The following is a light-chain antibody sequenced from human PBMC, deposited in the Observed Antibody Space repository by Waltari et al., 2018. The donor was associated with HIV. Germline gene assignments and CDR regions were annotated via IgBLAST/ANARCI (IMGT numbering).Light chain of an antibody. V-gene: IGLV2-23*01. CDR1: SSDVGGYNY. CDR3: CSYAGSSTLL. Sequence: QSALTQPASVSGSPGQSITISCTGTSSDVGGYNYVSWYQQHPGKAPKLLIYDVSERPSGVLNRFSGSKSGNTASLTISGLQAEDEADYNCCSYAGSSTLLFGGGTKVTVL. J-gene: IGLJ2*01. CDR2: DVS.